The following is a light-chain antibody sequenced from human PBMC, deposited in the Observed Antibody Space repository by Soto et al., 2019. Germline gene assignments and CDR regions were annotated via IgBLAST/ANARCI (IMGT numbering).Light chain of an antibody. Sequence: DIQMSQSPSSLSSSVGDRFPITCRPSQVIANYYNGYQQKPGKAAERLIYAASTWQSGVTSRCSGSRSGTDFTLTISCLQSEDFATEYCQQYYSFPWTFGQGTKVDIK. V-gene: IGKV1-39*01. CDR3: QQYYSFPWT. CDR2: AAS. CDR1: QVIANY. J-gene: IGKJ1*01.